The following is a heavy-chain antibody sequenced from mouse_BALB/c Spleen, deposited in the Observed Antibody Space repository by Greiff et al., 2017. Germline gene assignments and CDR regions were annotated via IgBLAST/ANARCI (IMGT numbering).Heavy chain of an antibody. Sequence: EVKLQESGGGLVKPGGSLKLSCAASGFTFSSYAMSWVRQSPEKRLEWVAEISSGGSYTYYPDTVTGRFTISRDNAKNTLYLEMSSLRSEDTAMYYCARAGYGNYGAMDYWGQGTSVTVSS. V-gene: IGHV5-9-4*01. J-gene: IGHJ4*01. D-gene: IGHD2-1*01. CDR2: ISSGGSYT. CDR1: GFTFSSYA. CDR3: ARAGYGNYGAMDY.